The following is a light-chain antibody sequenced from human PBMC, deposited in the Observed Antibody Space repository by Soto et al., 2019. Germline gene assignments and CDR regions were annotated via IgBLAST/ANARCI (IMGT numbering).Light chain of an antibody. CDR1: QSVLYSSNNKNY. V-gene: IGKV4-1*01. CDR2: WAS. J-gene: IGKJ2*01. CDR3: QQYYTPSYT. Sequence: DIVMTQSPDSLAVSLGERATINCKSSQSVLYSSNNKNYLAWYQQKPGQPPKLLIFWASARGSGFPDRFSGSGSGTEFTLTISSLQAEDVAVYYCQQYYTPSYTFGQGTKLEIK.